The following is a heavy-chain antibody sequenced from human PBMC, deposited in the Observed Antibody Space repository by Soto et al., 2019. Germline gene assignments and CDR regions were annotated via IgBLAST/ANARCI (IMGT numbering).Heavy chain of an antibody. CDR1: GFTFSDYA. CDR2: ISAGGST. J-gene: IGHJ4*02. D-gene: IGHD2-2*02. CDR3: ANVPIWCSSTSCYTEGFDY. Sequence: EVQLLDSGGGLVQPGGSPRLSCTASGFTFSDYAMSWVRQPPGKGLEWVSVISAGGSTYYADSVKGRFTVSRANSKNTLYPQMNSLRAEDTAVYYCANVPIWCSSTSCYTEGFDYWGQGTLVTVSS. V-gene: IGHV3-23*01.